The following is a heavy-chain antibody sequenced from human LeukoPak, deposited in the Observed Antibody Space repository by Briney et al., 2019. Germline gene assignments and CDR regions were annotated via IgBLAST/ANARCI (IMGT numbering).Heavy chain of an antibody. J-gene: IGHJ4*02. CDR3: AKQHCSGGDCYFFD. CDR1: GFTFSSYG. Sequence: PGGSLRLSCAASGFTFSSYGMHWVRQAPGKGLEWVALICYDGNNKYYADSVKGRFTISRDNSKNTLYLQLNSLRAEDTAVYYCAKQHCSGGDCYFFDWGQGTLVTVSS. V-gene: IGHV3-33*06. D-gene: IGHD2-15*01. CDR2: ICYDGNNK.